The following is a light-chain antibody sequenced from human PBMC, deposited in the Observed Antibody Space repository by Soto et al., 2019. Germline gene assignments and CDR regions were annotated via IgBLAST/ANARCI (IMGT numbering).Light chain of an antibody. CDR3: QQYNYWPRT. J-gene: IGKJ1*01. Sequence: EMVMTQSPATLSVSPGERATLSCRASQSVSSNLAWYQQKPGQAPRLLIYGASTRVTGIPARFSGSGSGTEFTLTISSLQSEDFAVYYCQQYNYWPRTFGQGTKVDIK. CDR2: GAS. CDR1: QSVSSN. V-gene: IGKV3-15*01.